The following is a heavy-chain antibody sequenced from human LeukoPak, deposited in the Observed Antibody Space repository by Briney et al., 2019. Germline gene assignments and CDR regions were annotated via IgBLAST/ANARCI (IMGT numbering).Heavy chain of an antibody. CDR2: MNPNSGNT. Sequence: ASVKVSCKAYGYTFTSYDINRVRQATGQGLDWMGWMNPNSGNTGYPQKFQGRVTMTRNTSISTAYMELSSLRSEDTAVYYCARGRQWLVPVNYYYYYMDVWGKGTTVTVSS. V-gene: IGHV1-8*01. CDR3: ARGRQWLVPVNYYYYYMDV. D-gene: IGHD6-19*01. J-gene: IGHJ6*03. CDR1: GYTFTSYD.